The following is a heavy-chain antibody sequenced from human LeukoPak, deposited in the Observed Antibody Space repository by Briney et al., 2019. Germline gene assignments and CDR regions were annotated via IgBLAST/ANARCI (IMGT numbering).Heavy chain of an antibody. CDR1: GYTFTGYY. CDR3: ARDFRYSSSWYHFDY. V-gene: IGHV1-2*02. D-gene: IGHD6-13*01. CDR2: INPNSGGT. Sequence: ASVKVSCKASGYTFTGYYMHWVRQAPGQGLEWMGWINPNSGGTNYAQEFQGRVTMTRDTSISTAYMELSRLRSDDTAVYYCARDFRYSSSWYHFDYWGQGTLVTVSS. J-gene: IGHJ4*02.